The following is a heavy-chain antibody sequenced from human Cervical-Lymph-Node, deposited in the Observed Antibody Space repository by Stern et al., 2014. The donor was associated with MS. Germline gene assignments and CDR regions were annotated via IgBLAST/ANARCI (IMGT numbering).Heavy chain of an antibody. V-gene: IGHV3-33*01. CDR3: ARDRVGYSSSIDY. CDR1: GFPFSNYG. D-gene: IGHD6-13*01. J-gene: IGHJ4*02. Sequence: VQLVESGGGVVQPGRSLRLSCAASGFPFSNYGMHWVRQAPGQGLEWVAVIGYDGTKRYNGESVKGRFTISRDNSKNTLYLQMNSLRAEDTAVYYCARDRVGYSSSIDYWGQGTLVTVSS. CDR2: IGYDGTKR.